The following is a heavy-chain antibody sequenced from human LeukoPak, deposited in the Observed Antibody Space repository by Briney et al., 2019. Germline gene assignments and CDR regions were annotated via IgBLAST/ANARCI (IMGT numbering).Heavy chain of an antibody. CDR3: ASGRWEPYDAFDI. Sequence: ASVKVSCKASGYTFTGYYTHWVRQAPGHGVEWLGWFNPNSGGTNYAQKFQGRVTMTRDTSISTAYMELSRLRSDDTALYHCASGRWEPYDAFDIWGQGTMVTVSS. CDR1: GYTFTGYY. J-gene: IGHJ3*02. V-gene: IGHV1-2*02. D-gene: IGHD1-26*01. CDR2: FNPNSGGT.